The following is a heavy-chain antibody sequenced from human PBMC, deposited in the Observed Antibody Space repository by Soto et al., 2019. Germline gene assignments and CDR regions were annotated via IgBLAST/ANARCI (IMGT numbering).Heavy chain of an antibody. CDR2: IIPMFDTT. V-gene: IGHV1-69*01. CDR1: GGSFSSYS. Sequence: QVQLVQSGPEVKKPGSSVTVSCKTSGGSFSSYSIAWVRQAPGQGLEWMGQIIPMFDTTNYAQRFQDRLTIAADRSTGTASTELSRLTSEDTAVYFCAPPLARISPPQDAFDAWGKGTLVTVTS. CDR3: APPLARISPPQDAFDA. J-gene: IGHJ3*01. D-gene: IGHD3-3*02.